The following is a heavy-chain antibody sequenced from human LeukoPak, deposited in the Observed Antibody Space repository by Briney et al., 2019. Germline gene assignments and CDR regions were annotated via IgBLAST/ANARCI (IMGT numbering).Heavy chain of an antibody. CDR1: GFTFSSYA. Sequence: GRSLRLSCAASGFTFSSYAMHWVRQAPGKGLEWVAVISYDGSNKYYADSVKGRFTTSRDNSKNTLYLQMNSLRAEDTAVYYCARDESSGWYVGYFQHWGQGTLVTVSS. CDR2: ISYDGSNK. D-gene: IGHD6-19*01. V-gene: IGHV3-30*04. CDR3: ARDESSGWYVGYFQH. J-gene: IGHJ1*01.